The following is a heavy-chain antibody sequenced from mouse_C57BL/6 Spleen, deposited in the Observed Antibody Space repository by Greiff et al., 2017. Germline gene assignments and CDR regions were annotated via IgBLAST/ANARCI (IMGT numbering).Heavy chain of an antibody. CDR1: GYTFTSYW. CDR3: ARGIYFDY. CDR2: IDPSDSYT. V-gene: IGHV1-59*01. Sequence: QVQLQQPGAELVRPGTSVKLSCKASGYTFTSYWMHWVKQRPGQGLEWIGVIDPSDSYTNYNQKFKGKATLTVDTSSSTAYMQLSSLTSEASAVYYCARGIYFDYWGQGTTLTVSS. J-gene: IGHJ2*01.